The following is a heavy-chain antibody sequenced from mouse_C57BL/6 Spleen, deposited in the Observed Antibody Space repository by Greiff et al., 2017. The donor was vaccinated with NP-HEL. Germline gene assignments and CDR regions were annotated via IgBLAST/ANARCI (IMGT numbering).Heavy chain of an antibody. CDR3: TTDYYGSSRDYYAMDY. J-gene: IGHJ4*01. Sequence: VQLQQSGAELVRPGASVKLSCTASGFNIKDDYMHWVKQRPEQGLEWIGWIDPENGDTEYASKFQGKATITADTSSNTAYLQLSSLTSEDTAVYYCTTDYYGSSRDYYAMDYWGQGTSVTVSS. CDR1: GFNIKDDY. V-gene: IGHV14-4*01. CDR2: IDPENGDT. D-gene: IGHD1-1*01.